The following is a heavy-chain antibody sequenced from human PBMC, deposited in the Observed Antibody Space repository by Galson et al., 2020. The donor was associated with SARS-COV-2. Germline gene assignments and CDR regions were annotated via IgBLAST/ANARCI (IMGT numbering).Heavy chain of an antibody. Sequence: GGSLRLSCAASGFTFSSYWMSWVRQAPGKGLEWVANIKQDGSEKYYVDSVKGRFTISRDNAKNSLYLQMNSLRAEDTAVYYCARELRVSGNYDYGMDVWGQGTTVTVSS. D-gene: IGHD6-13*01. CDR3: ARELRVSGNYDYGMDV. CDR2: IKQDGSEK. CDR1: GFTFSSYW. V-gene: IGHV3-7*01. J-gene: IGHJ6*02.